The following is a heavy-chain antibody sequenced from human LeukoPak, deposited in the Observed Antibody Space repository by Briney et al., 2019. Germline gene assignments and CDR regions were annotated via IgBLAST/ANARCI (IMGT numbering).Heavy chain of an antibody. CDR2: ISYDGSNK. CDR3: ARDPGDCSSTSCYFVDY. CDR1: GFTFSSYA. Sequence: GGSLRLSCAASGFTFSSYAMHWVRQAPGKGLEWVAVISYDGSNKYYAVSVKGRFTISRDNSKNTLYLQMNSLRAEDTAVYYCARDPGDCSSTSCYFVDYWGQGTLVTVSS. J-gene: IGHJ4*02. V-gene: IGHV3-30*04. D-gene: IGHD2-2*01.